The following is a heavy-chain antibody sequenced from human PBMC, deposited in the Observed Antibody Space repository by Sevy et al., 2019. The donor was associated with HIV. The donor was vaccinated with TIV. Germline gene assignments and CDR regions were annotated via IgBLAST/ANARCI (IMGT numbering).Heavy chain of an antibody. Sequence: GGSLRLSCAASGFTFSSYGMHWVRQAPGKGLEWVAVIWYDGSNKYYADSVKGRFTISGDNSKNTLYLQMNSLRAEDTAVYYCARDRGDCSGGSCLPYYFDYWGQGTLVTVSS. CDR2: IWYDGSNK. D-gene: IGHD2-15*01. V-gene: IGHV3-33*01. J-gene: IGHJ4*02. CDR3: ARDRGDCSGGSCLPYYFDY. CDR1: GFTFSSYG.